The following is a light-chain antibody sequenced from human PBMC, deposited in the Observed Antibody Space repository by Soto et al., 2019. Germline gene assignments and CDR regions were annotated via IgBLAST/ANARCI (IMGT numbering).Light chain of an antibody. CDR3: QQLNSYPP. J-gene: IGKJ4*01. Sequence: TQSPSSLSDSVGDKITITCRASHSIDNYLSWYQLKPGKAPKLLIYAASTLQSGVPSRFSGSGSGTEFTLTVSSLQPEDFATYYCQQLNSYPPFGGGTKVDI. CDR1: HSIDNY. CDR2: AAS. V-gene: IGKV1-9*01.